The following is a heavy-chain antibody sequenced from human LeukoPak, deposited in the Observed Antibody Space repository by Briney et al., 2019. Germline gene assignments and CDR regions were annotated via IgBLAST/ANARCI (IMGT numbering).Heavy chain of an antibody. CDR1: GFSISGSAYY. CDR2: FYYNGNT. Sequence: PSETLSLTCSVSGFSISGSAYYWGWVRQSPGKGPEWIGAFYYNGNTYYKPSLKSRVTISVDTSKNQFCLKLSSVTAADTSVYYCARGCRGAADYCGGGSCYPRYYYYMDVWGKGTTVTVSS. D-gene: IGHD2-15*01. CDR3: ARGCRGAADYCGGGSCYPRYYYYMDV. J-gene: IGHJ6*03. V-gene: IGHV4-39*07.